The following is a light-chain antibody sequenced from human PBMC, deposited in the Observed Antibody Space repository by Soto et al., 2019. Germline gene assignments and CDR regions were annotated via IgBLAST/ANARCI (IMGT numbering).Light chain of an antibody. V-gene: IGKV4-1*01. CDR3: QQYYSTPWT. Sequence: DIVMTQSPDSLAVSLGERATINCKSSQSVFYSSNNKNYLAWYQQKPGQPPELLIYWASTRESVVPDRFSGSGSGTDFTLTISSLQAEDVAVYYCQQYYSTPWTFGQGTKVEIK. CDR1: QSVFYSSNNKNY. CDR2: WAS. J-gene: IGKJ1*01.